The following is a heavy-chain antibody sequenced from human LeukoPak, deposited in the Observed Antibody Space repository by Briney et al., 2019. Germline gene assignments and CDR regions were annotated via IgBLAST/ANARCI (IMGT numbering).Heavy chain of an antibody. V-gene: IGHV2-5*01. CDR3: AGIGELLYFDY. CDR1: GFSLSTSGVG. Sequence: SGPTLVKSTQTLTLTCTFSGFSLSTSGVGVGWIRQPPGKALEWLALIYWNDDKRYSPSLKSRLTITKDTSKNQVVLTMTNMDPVDTATYYCAGIGELLYFDYWGQGTLVTVSS. CDR2: IYWNDDK. J-gene: IGHJ4*02. D-gene: IGHD3-10*01.